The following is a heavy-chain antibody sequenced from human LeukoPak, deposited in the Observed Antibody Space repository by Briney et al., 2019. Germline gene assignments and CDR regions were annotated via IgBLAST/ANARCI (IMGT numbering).Heavy chain of an antibody. CDR2: INWNGGST. Sequence: PGGSLRLSCAASGFTFDDYGMSWVRQAPGKGLEWVSGINWNGGSTGYADSVKGRFTISRDNAKNSLYLQMNSLRAEDTALYYCARVVTPLISDAFDIWGQGTMVTVSS. CDR3: ARVVTPLISDAFDI. CDR1: GFTFDDYG. J-gene: IGHJ3*02. D-gene: IGHD4-23*01. V-gene: IGHV3-20*04.